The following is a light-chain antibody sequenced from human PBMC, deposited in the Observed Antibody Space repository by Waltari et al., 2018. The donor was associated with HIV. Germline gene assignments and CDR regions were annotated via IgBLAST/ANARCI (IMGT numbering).Light chain of an antibody. CDR3: QQYNDWPRT. Sequence: EIVMTQSPATLSVSPGERATLSCRASQSVSSNLAWYQQKPGQAPRLLIFGASTRATGIPARFSGGGSETDFTLSISSLQSEDFALYYCQQYNDWPRTFGQGTKVEIK. CDR1: QSVSSN. V-gene: IGKV3-15*01. J-gene: IGKJ1*01. CDR2: GAS.